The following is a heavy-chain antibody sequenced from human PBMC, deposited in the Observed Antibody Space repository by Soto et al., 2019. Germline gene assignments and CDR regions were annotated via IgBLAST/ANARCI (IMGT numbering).Heavy chain of an antibody. CDR3: ATTAGGFFDN. Sequence: GGSLRLSCAASGFSFSTYWMSWVRQAPGKGLEWVANIKQDGSEKYYVKSVEGRFTVSRDNAKNSLYLQTNSLRTDDTAVYYCATTAGGFFDNWGQGTPVTVS. V-gene: IGHV3-7*05. D-gene: IGHD1-1*01. J-gene: IGHJ4*02. CDR2: IKQDGSEK. CDR1: GFSFSTYW.